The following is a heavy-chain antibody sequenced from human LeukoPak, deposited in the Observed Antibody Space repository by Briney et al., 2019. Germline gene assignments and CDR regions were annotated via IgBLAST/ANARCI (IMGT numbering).Heavy chain of an antibody. Sequence: ASVKVSCKVSGYTLTELSMHWVRQAPGKGLEWMGGFDPEDDETIYAQKFQGRVTMAEDTSTDTAYMELSGLRSEDTAVYYCATDFWSGPFDYWGQGTLVTVSS. CDR3: ATDFWSGPFDY. D-gene: IGHD3-3*01. V-gene: IGHV1-24*01. CDR2: FDPEDDET. J-gene: IGHJ4*02. CDR1: GYTLTELS.